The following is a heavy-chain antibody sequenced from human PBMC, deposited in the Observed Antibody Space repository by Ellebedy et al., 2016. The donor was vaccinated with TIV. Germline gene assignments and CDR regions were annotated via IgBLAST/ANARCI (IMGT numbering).Heavy chain of an antibody. Sequence: MPSETLSLTCAVYGGSFSGYYWSWIRQPPGKGLEWIGEINPSGSTNYNPSLKSRLTLSIDTFKNQFSLKLSSVTAADTGTYYCARDHHKTGYSSSWYWFDPWGQGALVTVSS. D-gene: IGHD6-13*01. CDR3: ARDHHKTGYSSSWYWFDP. CDR2: INPSGST. V-gene: IGHV4-34*01. J-gene: IGHJ5*02. CDR1: GGSFSGYY.